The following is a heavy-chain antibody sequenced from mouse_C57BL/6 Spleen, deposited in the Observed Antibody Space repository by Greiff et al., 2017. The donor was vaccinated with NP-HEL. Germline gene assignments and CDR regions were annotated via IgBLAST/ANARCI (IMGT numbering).Heavy chain of an antibody. D-gene: IGHD1-1*01. CDR3: ARSYYGRAAGYFDV. CDR2: IYPGDGDT. Sequence: VKLQQSGPELVKPGASVKISCKASGYAFSSSWMNWVKQRPGKGLEWIGRIYPGDGDTNYNGKFKGKATLTADKSSSTAYMQLSSLTSEDSAVYFCARSYYGRAAGYFDVWGTGTTVTVSS. V-gene: IGHV1-82*01. J-gene: IGHJ1*03. CDR1: GYAFSSSW.